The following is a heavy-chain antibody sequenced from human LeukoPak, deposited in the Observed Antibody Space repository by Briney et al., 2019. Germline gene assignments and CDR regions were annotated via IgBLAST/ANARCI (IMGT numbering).Heavy chain of an antibody. CDR3: ARDRQAAAGRGDYFDY. CDR1: GYTFTGYY. V-gene: IGHV1-46*01. D-gene: IGHD6-13*01. CDR2: INPSGGST. J-gene: IGHJ4*02. Sequence: ASVKVSCKASGYTFTGYYMHWVRQAPGQGLEWRGIINPSGGSTNYAQKFQGRVTMTRDTSTSTVYMELSSLRSEDTAVYYCARDRQAAAGRGDYFDYWGQGTLVTVSS.